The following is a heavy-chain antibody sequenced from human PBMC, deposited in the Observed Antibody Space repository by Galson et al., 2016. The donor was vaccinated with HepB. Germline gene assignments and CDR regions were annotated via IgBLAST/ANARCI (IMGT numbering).Heavy chain of an antibody. D-gene: IGHD3-10*01. CDR2: IIPNFGPA. J-gene: IGHJ6*02. V-gene: IGHV1-69*13. CDR1: GGTFSSYA. Sequence: SVKVSCKDPGGTFSSYAISWVRQTPGQGLEWMGGIIPNFGPANYAQKFQGRVTITADVSTSTAYMELSSLRSEDTAMYYCATYSGSYFSDYYYYGMDVWGQGNPGHRLL. CDR3: ATYSGSYFSDYYYYGMDV.